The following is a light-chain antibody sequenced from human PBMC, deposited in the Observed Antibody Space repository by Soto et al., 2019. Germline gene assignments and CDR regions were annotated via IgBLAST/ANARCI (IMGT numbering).Light chain of an antibody. Sequence: QSVLTQPPSASGAPGQTVTISCSGTTSNIGSHSVNWYRQLPGTAPKVVMFSNDERPSGVPDRFSVSKSGTSASLTITGLQSEDEADYYCTAWDTSLTGHLVFGGGTKLTVL. J-gene: IGLJ2*01. V-gene: IGLV1-44*01. CDR1: TSNIGSHS. CDR2: SND. CDR3: TAWDTSLTGHLV.